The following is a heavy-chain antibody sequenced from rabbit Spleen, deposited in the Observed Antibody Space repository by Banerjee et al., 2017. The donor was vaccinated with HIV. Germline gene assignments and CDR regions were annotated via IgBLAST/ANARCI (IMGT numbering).Heavy chain of an antibody. J-gene: IGHJ6*01. CDR1: GFSFSNKAV. V-gene: IGHV1S45*01. CDR3: ARDVGTSFSTYGMDL. D-gene: IGHD8-1*01. CDR2: INAVTGKA. Sequence: QEQLVESGGGLVQPGGSLTLTCRASGFSFSNKAVMCWVRQAPGKGLEWIACINAVTGKAVYASWAKGRFTISKTSSTTVTLQMTSLTAADTATYFCARDVGTSFSTYGMDLWGQGTLVTVS.